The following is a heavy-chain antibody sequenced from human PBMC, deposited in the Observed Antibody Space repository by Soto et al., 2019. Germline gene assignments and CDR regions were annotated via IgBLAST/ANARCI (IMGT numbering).Heavy chain of an antibody. CDR3: ASHYGSGSYGYYGLDV. Sequence: PSETLSLTCTVSGGSITGYYWSWIRQPPGKGLEWIGYMYYSGNTKYNPSLKSRVTISVDTSQNQFSLKLSSVTAADTAVYYCASHYGSGSYGYYGLDVWGQGTTVNVSS. CDR2: MYYSGNT. V-gene: IGHV4-59*08. D-gene: IGHD3-10*01. J-gene: IGHJ6*02. CDR1: GGSITGYY.